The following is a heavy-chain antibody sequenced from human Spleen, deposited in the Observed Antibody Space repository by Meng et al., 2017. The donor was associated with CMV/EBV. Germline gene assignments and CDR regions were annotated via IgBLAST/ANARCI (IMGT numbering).Heavy chain of an antibody. Sequence: GESLKISCKGSGDSLTNYWVDWVRQMPGRGLEWMGIIYLGDSAHLADSDTRYSPSFQGQVSISSDKYTGTAYLQWSSLKASDIAIYYCATLMSLPFCGGDCYSGFDFWGQGTLVTVSS. CDR2: IYLGDSAHLADSDT. CDR3: ATLMSLPFCGGDCYSGFDF. CDR1: GDSLTNYW. D-gene: IGHD2-21*01. V-gene: IGHV5-51*01. J-gene: IGHJ4*02.